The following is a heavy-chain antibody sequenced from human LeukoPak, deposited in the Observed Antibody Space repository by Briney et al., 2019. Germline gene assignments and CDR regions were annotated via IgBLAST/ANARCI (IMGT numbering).Heavy chain of an antibody. Sequence: GGSLSFPGAAPELGFSSYSRNWVRQAPGKGLEWASSFGGGSSWIFYAASVKGRFTISRDNAKKSLFLQMNSLRADDTAVYYCARGYIDSSGYSPRSSFDNWGQGTLVTVSS. V-gene: IGHV3-21*01. CDR2: FGGGSSWI. CDR3: ARGYIDSSGYSPRSSFDN. CDR1: ELGFSSYS. D-gene: IGHD3-22*01. J-gene: IGHJ4*02.